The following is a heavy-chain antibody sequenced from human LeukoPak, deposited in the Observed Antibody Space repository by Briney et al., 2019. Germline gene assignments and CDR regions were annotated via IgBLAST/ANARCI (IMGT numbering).Heavy chain of an antibody. CDR2: ISSTSSTR. Sequence: GGSLRLSCTASEFTFSDYYMSWIRQAPGKGLAWVSYISSTSSTRYYADSVKGRFTITRDNAKNSLYLQMNSLRAEDTAVYYCARCGDGLPCDFDYWGQGTLVTVSS. V-gene: IGHV3-11*04. CDR1: EFTFSDYY. D-gene: IGHD3-10*01. CDR3: ARCGDGLPCDFDY. J-gene: IGHJ4*02.